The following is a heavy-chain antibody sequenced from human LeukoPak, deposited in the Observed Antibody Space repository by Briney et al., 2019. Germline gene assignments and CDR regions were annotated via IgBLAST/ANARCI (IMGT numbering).Heavy chain of an antibody. CDR2: ITASRDYT. V-gene: IGHV3-23*01. CDR3: ARVGYLRPFDY. CDR1: GFTFSTYA. D-gene: IGHD2-2*03. Sequence: GGSLRLSCAASGFTFSTYAMTWVRQAPGKGLEWVSTITASRDYTYYADSVKGRFTISRDNAKNSLYLQMNSLRAEDTAVYYCARVGYLRPFDYWGQGTLVTVSS. J-gene: IGHJ4*02.